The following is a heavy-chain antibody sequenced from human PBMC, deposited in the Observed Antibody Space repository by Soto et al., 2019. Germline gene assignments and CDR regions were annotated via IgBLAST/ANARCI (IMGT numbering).Heavy chain of an antibody. CDR3: ARDRSGEGDYVWGSYHQFDY. J-gene: IGHJ4*02. CDR1: GGSISSYY. D-gene: IGHD3-16*02. V-gene: IGHV4-59*01. CDR2: IYYSGST. Sequence: PSETLSLTCTVSGGSISSYYWSWIRQPPGKGLEWIGYIYYSGSTNYNPSLKSRVTISVDTSKNQFSLKLSSVTAADTAVYYCARDRSGEGDYVWGSYHQFDYWGQGTLVTVSS.